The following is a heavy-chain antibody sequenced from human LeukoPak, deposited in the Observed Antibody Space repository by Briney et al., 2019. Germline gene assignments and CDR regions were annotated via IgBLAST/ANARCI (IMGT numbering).Heavy chain of an antibody. D-gene: IGHD3-3*01. CDR3: ARRLSITIFGVVIHAPFDP. J-gene: IGHJ5*02. CDR2: ISAYNGNT. V-gene: IGHV1-18*01. Sequence: ASVKVSCKASGGTFSSYAISWVRQAPGQGLEWMGWISAYNGNTNYAQKLQGRVTMTTDTSTSTAYMELRSLRSDDTAVYYCARRLSITIFGVVIHAPFDPWGQGTLVTVSS. CDR1: GGTFSSYA.